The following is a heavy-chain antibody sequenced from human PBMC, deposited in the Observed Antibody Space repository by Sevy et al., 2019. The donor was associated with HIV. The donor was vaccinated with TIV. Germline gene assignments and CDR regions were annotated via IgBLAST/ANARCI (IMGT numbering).Heavy chain of an antibody. D-gene: IGHD2-2*01. CDR3: ARDRVVVPAASLDY. J-gene: IGHJ4*02. CDR1: GYTFTSYG. Sequence: ASVKVSCKASGYTFTSYGISWVRQTPGQGLEWMGWISAYNGNTNYAQKLQGRVTMTTDTSTSTAYMELRSLRSDDTAVYYCARDRVVVPAASLDYWGQGTLVIVSS. CDR2: ISAYNGNT. V-gene: IGHV1-18*04.